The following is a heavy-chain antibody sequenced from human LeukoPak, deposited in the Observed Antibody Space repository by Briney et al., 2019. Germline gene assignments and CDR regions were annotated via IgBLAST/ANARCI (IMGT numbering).Heavy chain of an antibody. CDR2: ISYDGSNK. J-gene: IGHJ4*02. CDR1: GFTFSSYA. Sequence: PGGSLRLSCAASGFTFSSYAMHWVRQAPGKGLEWVAVISYDGSNKYYADSVKGRFTISRDSSKNTLYLQMNSLRAEDTAVYYCARDNYFDYWGQGTLVTVSS. V-gene: IGHV3-30-3*01. CDR3: ARDNYFDY.